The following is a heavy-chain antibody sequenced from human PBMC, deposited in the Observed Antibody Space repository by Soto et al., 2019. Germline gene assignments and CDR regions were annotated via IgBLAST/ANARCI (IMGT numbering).Heavy chain of an antibody. J-gene: IGHJ5*02. V-gene: IGHV4-59*01. D-gene: IGHD4-4*01. CDR2: IYYSGST. CDR3: ARDLQNDYNPYNWFDP. Sequence: PSETLSLTCSVSGGSISSYYWSWIRQPPGKGLEWIGYIYYSGSTNYNPSLKSRVTISVDTSKNQFSLKLSSVTAADTAVYYCARDLQNDYNPYNWFDPWGQGTLVTVSS. CDR1: GGSISSYY.